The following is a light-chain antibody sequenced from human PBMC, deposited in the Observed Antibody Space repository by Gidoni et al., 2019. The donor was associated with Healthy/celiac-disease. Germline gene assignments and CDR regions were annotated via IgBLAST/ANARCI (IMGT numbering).Light chain of an antibody. V-gene: IGKV2-28*01. Sequence: MTQSPLSLPVTPGEPASISCRSSQSLLHSNGYNYLDWYLQKPGQSPQLLIYLGSNRASGVPDRFSGSGSGTDFTLKISRVEAEDVGVYYCMQALQTPFTFGQXTKLEIK. CDR2: LGS. CDR3: MQALQTPFT. J-gene: IGKJ2*01. CDR1: QSLLHSNGYNY.